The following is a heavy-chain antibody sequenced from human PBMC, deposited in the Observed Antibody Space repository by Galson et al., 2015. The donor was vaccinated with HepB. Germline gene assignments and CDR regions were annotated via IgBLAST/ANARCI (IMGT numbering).Heavy chain of an antibody. Sequence: SVKVSCKASGGTFSGYAISWVRQAPGQGLEWMGGIIPIFGTANYAQKFQGRVTITADESTSTAYMELSSLRSEDTAVYYCARARWLQTLFDYWGQGTLVTVSS. J-gene: IGHJ4*02. CDR1: GGTFSGYA. CDR2: IIPIFGTA. V-gene: IGHV1-69*13. CDR3: ARARWLQTLFDY. D-gene: IGHD5-24*01.